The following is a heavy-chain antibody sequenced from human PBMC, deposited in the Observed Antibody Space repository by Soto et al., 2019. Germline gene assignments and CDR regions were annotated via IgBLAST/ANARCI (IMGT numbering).Heavy chain of an antibody. CDR1: GGTFSSYA. D-gene: IGHD2-8*01. CDR2: IIPIFGTA. Sequence: QVQLVQSGAEVKKPGSSVKVSCKASGGTFSSYAISWVRQAPGQGLEWMGGIIPIFGTANYAQKFQGRVTITADESTSTAYKELSSLRSEDTAVYYCARERELMVYAIGNWFVPWGQGTRVTVSS. V-gene: IGHV1-69*12. J-gene: IGHJ5*02. CDR3: ARERELMVYAIGNWFVP.